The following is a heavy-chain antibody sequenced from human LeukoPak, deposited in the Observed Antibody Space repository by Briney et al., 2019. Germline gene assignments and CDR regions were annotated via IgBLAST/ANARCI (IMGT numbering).Heavy chain of an antibody. V-gene: IGHV1-8*01. D-gene: IGHD6-13*01. J-gene: IGHJ4*02. CDR3: ARGVPRWYKRALADY. CDR1: GYTFTSYD. CDR2: MNPNSGNT. Sequence: ASVTVSCTASGYTFTSYDINWVRQATGQGLEWMGWMNPNSGNTGYAQKFQGRVTMTRNTSISTAYMELSSLRSEDTAVYYCARGVPRWYKRALADYWGQGTLVTVSS.